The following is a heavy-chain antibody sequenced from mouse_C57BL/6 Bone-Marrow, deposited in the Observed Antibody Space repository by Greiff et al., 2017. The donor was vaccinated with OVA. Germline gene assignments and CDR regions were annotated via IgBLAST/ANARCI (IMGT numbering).Heavy chain of an antibody. CDR2: IYPGDGDT. CDR1: GYAFSSSW. J-gene: IGHJ3*01. V-gene: IGHV1-82*01. D-gene: IGHD1-1*01. Sequence: VQLQQSGPELVKPGASVKISCTASGYAFSSSWMNWVKQRPGKGLEWIGRIYPGDGDTNYNGKFKGQSTLTADQSSSTAYMQLSSLTSEDSAVYVGLYYYGRGGWFAYWGQGTLLTVSA. CDR3: LYYYGRGGWFAY.